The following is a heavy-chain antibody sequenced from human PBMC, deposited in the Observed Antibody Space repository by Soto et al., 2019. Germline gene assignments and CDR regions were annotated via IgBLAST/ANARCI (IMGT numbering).Heavy chain of an antibody. Sequence: GGSLRLSCAASGFTFSDHYIDWVRQAPGKGLEWVGRTRNKANSYTTEYAASVKGRFTISRDDSKNSLYLQMNSLKTEDTAVYYCARAFAQLSLGMDVWGQGTTVTVSS. J-gene: IGHJ6*02. CDR1: GFTFSDHY. CDR3: ARAFAQLSLGMDV. D-gene: IGHD5-18*01. CDR2: TRNKANSYTT. V-gene: IGHV3-72*01.